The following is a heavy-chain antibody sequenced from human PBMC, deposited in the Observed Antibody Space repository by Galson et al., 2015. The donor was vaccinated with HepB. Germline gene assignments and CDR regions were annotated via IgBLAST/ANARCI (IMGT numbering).Heavy chain of an antibody. J-gene: IGHJ3*02. CDR2: INAGNGNT. D-gene: IGHD3-22*01. V-gene: IGHV1-3*01. CDR1: GYTFTSYS. Sequence: SVKVSCKASGYTFTSYSMHWVRQAPGQRLEWVGWINAGNGNTKYSQKFQGRVTITRDTSASTAYVELSSLRSEDTAVYYCARVRYYYDSSGFQEVGFDIWGQGTMVTVSS. CDR3: ARVRYYYDSSGFQEVGFDI.